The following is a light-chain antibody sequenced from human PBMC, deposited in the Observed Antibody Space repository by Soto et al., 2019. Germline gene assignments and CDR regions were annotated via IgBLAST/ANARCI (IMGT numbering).Light chain of an antibody. V-gene: IGKV3-20*01. CDR1: QSIGGNY. J-gene: IGKJ1*01. CDR3: QHYGGSPRT. Sequence: ESVLTQSPGTLSLSPGERATLSCRASQSIGGNYFAWYRLKSCQAPRPLIYRASSRATGIPDRFSGSGSGTDFSLTVSRLEPEDFALYYCQHYGGSPRTFGQGTRV. CDR2: RAS.